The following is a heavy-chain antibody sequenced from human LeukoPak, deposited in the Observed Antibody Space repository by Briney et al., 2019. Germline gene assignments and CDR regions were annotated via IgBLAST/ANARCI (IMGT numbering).Heavy chain of an antibody. D-gene: IGHD2-21*02. CDR2: ISGSGGST. CDR1: GFTFSSYA. Sequence: PGGSLRLSCAASGFTFSSYARSWVRQAPGKGLEWVSAISGSGGSTYYADSVKGRFTISRDNSKNTLYLQMNRLRAEDTAVYYCAKSLGIVVVTAILAFDIWGQGTMVTVSS. CDR3: AKSLGIVVVTAILAFDI. J-gene: IGHJ3*02. V-gene: IGHV3-23*01.